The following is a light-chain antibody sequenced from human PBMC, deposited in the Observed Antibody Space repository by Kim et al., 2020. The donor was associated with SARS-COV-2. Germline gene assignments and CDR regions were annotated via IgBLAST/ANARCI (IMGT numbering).Light chain of an antibody. Sequence: NFMLTQTHSVSESPGKTVTISCTRSSGSIASNYVQWYQQRPGSAPTTVIYEDNQRHSGVPDRFSGSIDSSSNSASLTISGLKTEDEADYYCQSYDSSTVVFGGGTQLTVL. CDR3: QSYDSSTVV. CDR1: SGSIASNY. J-gene: IGLJ2*01. CDR2: EDN. V-gene: IGLV6-57*04.